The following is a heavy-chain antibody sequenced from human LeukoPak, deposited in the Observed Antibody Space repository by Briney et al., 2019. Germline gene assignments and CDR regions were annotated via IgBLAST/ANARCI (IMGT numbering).Heavy chain of an antibody. J-gene: IGHJ4*02. CDR2: INPNSGGT. Sequence: ASMKVSCKASGYTFTGYHIHWVRQAPGQGLAWMGWINPNSGGTNFAQKFQGRVTMTRDTSISTTYMELSSLNSDDTAVYYCARSRYGYSTSWFSYWGQGTLVTVSS. V-gene: IGHV1-2*02. D-gene: IGHD6-13*01. CDR3: ARSRYGYSTSWFSY. CDR1: GYTFTGYH.